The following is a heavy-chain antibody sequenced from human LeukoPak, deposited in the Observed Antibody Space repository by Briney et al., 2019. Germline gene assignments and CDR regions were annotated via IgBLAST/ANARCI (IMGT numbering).Heavy chain of an antibody. CDR3: ARYCSSTSCYWRNWFDP. CDR1: GYTFTGYY. V-gene: IGHV1-2*02. CDR2: INPNSGGT. J-gene: IGHJ5*02. D-gene: IGHD2-2*01. Sequence: ASVKVSCKASGYTFTGYYMHWVRQAPGQGLEWMGWINPNSGGTNYAQKFQGRVTMIRDTSISTAYMELSRLRSDDTAVYYCARYCSSTSCYWRNWFDPWGQGTLVTVSS.